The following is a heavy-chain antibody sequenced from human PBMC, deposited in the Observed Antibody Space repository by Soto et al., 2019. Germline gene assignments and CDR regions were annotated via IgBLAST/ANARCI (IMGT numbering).Heavy chain of an antibody. CDR1: GGSISSGGYY. J-gene: IGHJ4*02. Sequence: SETLSLTCTVSGGSISSGGYYWSWIRQHPGKGLEWIGYIYYSGSTYYNPSLKSRVTISVDTSKNQFSLKLSSVTAADTAVYYCARAGGGTGGPYVFYYFDYWGQGTLVTVSS. V-gene: IGHV4-31*03. D-gene: IGHD3-3*01. CDR3: ARAGGGTGGPYVFYYFDY. CDR2: IYYSGST.